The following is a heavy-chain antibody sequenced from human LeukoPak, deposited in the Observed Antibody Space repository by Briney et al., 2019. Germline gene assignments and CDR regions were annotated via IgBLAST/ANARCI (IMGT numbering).Heavy chain of an antibody. J-gene: IGHJ4*02. D-gene: IGHD1-26*01. Sequence: GGSLRLSCAASGFTFSSYAMSWVRQAPGKGLEWVSAISGSGGSTYYADSVKGRFTISRDNSKNTLYLQMNSLRAEDTAVYYCATPFIVGAPLVQPTDYWGQGTLVTVSS. CDR1: GFTFSSYA. V-gene: IGHV3-23*01. CDR3: ATPFIVGAPLVQPTDY. CDR2: ISGSGGST.